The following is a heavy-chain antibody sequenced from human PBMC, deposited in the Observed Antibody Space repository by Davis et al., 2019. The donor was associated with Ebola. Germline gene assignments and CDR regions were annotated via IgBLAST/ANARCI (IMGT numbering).Heavy chain of an antibody. CDR1: GYTFTSYG. V-gene: IGHV1-18*04. CDR3: ARDKYPGIVGATTDP. Sequence: ASVKVSCKASGYTFTSYGISWVRQAPGQGLEWMGWISAYNGNTNYAQKLQGRVTMTRDTSTSTVYMELSSLRSEDTAVYYCARDKYPGIVGATTDPWGQGTLVTVSS. D-gene: IGHD1-26*01. J-gene: IGHJ5*02. CDR2: ISAYNGNT.